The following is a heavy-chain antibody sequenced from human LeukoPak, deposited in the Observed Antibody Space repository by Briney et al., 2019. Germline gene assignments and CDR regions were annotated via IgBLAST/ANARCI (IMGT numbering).Heavy chain of an antibody. D-gene: IGHD6-19*01. J-gene: IGHJ4*02. CDR1: GFTFSNYA. CDR2: ISGSGDSI. V-gene: IGHV3-23*01. Sequence: GGSLRLSCAASGFTFSNYAMTWVRQAPGKGLEWLSPISGSGDSIYYADSVKGRFTNSRDNSKNTLYLQMSSLRTEDTAVYYCARDDAVADGYLDYWGQGTLVTVSS. CDR3: ARDDAVADGYLDY.